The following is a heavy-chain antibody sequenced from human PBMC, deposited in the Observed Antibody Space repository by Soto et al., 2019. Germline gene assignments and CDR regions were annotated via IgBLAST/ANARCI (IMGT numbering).Heavy chain of an antibody. D-gene: IGHD3-3*01. CDR1: GYTFTSYD. CDR2: MNPNSGNT. CDR3: AWPNLYYDFWSGYSNGMDV. V-gene: IGHV1-8*01. Sequence: QVQLVQSGAEVKKPGASVKVSCKASGYTFTSYDINWVRQATGQGLEWMGWMNPNSGNTGYAQKFQGRVTMTRNTSISTAYMELSSLRSEDTAVYYCAWPNLYYDFWSGYSNGMDVWGQGTTVTVSS. J-gene: IGHJ6*02.